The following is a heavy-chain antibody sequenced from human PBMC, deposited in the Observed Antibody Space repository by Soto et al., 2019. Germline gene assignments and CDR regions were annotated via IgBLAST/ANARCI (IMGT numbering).Heavy chain of an antibody. J-gene: IGHJ4*02. V-gene: IGHV4-31*03. CDR2: IYYSGST. CDR1: GGSISSGGYY. D-gene: IGHD6-19*01. CDR3: ASISSGWYYFDY. Sequence: QVQLQESGPGLVKPSQTLSLTCTVSGGSISSGGYYWSWIRQHPGKGLEWIGYIYYSGSTYYNPSPKSRFIISVDTSKNQFSLKLSSVTAADTAVYYCASISSGWYYFDYWGQGTLVTVSS.